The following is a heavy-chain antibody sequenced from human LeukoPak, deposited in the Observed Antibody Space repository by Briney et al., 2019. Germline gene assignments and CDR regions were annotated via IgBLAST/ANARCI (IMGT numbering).Heavy chain of an antibody. D-gene: IGHD7-27*01. V-gene: IGHV4-30-4*01. CDR1: GGSISSGDYY. CDR2: IYYSGST. CDR3: ARATVDLCDY. Sequence: PQTLSLTCTVSGGSISSGDYYWSWICQPPGKGLEWFGYIYYSGSTYYNPSLKSRVTISEDTSKNQFSLKLSSVTAADTAVYYCARATVDLCDYWGQGTLVTVPS. J-gene: IGHJ4*02.